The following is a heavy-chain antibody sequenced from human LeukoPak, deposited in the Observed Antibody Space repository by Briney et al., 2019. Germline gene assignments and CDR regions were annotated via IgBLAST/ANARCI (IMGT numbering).Heavy chain of an antibody. CDR2: IRYDGSDQ. D-gene: IGHD5-12*01. CDR1: RFRFSEYG. CDR3: ARVGYSGYEPFDY. V-gene: IGHV3-30*02. Sequence: GGSLRLSCAASRFRFSEYGMPWVRQAPGKGLEWVAFIRYDGSDQYYADSVKGRFTISRDNPKTTLYLQMDSLSAEDTAVYYCARVGYSGYEPFDYWGQGTLVTVSS. J-gene: IGHJ4*02.